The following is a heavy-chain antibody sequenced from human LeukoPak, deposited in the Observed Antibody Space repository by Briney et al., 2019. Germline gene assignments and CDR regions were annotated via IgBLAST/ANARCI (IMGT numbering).Heavy chain of an antibody. CDR1: GFTFSSYS. J-gene: IGHJ4*02. CDR2: ISSSNSYI. CDR3: ARGQPISMITGPYFDY. Sequence: GGSLRLSCAASGFTFSSYSMNWVRQAPGKGLEWVSSISSSNSYIYYADSVMGRFTISRDNAKNSLYLQMNSLRAEDTAVYFCARGQPISMITGPYFDYWGQGTLVTVSS. V-gene: IGHV3-21*01. D-gene: IGHD3-22*01.